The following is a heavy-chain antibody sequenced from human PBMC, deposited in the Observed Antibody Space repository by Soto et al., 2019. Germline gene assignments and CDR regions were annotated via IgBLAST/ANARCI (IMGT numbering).Heavy chain of an antibody. Sequence: PGGSLRLSCAASGFTFSSYAMTWVRQAPGKGLEWVSAISGSGGSTYYADSVKGRFTISRDSSKNTLYLQMNSLRAEDTAVYYCAKELFGGSGWFSRYFAYWGQGTLVTVSS. CDR1: GFTFSSYA. CDR2: ISGSGGST. CDR3: AKELFGGSGWFSRYFAY. J-gene: IGHJ4*02. D-gene: IGHD6-19*01. V-gene: IGHV3-23*01.